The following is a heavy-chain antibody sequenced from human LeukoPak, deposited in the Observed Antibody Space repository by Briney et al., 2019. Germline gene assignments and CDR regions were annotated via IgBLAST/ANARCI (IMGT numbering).Heavy chain of an antibody. V-gene: IGHV3-30*04. J-gene: IGHJ4*02. CDR1: GFTFSSYA. D-gene: IGHD3-22*01. CDR3: AKDTGSSGHYYVSFPVD. Sequence: GGSLRLSCAASGFTFSSYAMYWVRQAPGKGLQWVATILYDGSNKYYVDSVKGRFTISRDNSKNTLYLQMNSLRAEDTAVYYCAKDTGSSGHYYVSFPVDWGQGTLVTVSS. CDR2: ILYDGSNK.